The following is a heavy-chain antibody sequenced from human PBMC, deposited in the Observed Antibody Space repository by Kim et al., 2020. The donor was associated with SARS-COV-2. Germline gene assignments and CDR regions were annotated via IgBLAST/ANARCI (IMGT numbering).Heavy chain of an antibody. J-gene: IGHJ6*01. CDR1: GGSFSGYY. CDR2: INHSGST. V-gene: IGHV4-34*01. D-gene: IGHD3-22*01. CDR3: ARSGPSVSFDSSGYYYSY. Sequence: SETLSLTCAVYGGSFSGYYWSWIRQPPGKGLEWIGEINHSGSTNYNPSLKSRVTISVDTSKNQFSLKLSSVTAADTAVYYCARSGPSVSFDSSGYYYSY.